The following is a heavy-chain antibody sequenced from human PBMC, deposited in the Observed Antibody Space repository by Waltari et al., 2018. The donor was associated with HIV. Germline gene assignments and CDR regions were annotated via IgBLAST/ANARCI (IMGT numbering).Heavy chain of an antibody. CDR1: GSTFTGYD. CDR2: INPNSGGT. J-gene: IGHJ4*02. Sequence: QVQLVQSGAEVKKPGASVKVSCKASGSTFTGYDMHWVRQAPGKGLEWMGRINPNSGGTNYAQKFQGRVTMTRDTSISTAYMELSRLRSDDTAVYYCARDLTHYYYDSSGYYDYWGQGTLVTVSS. D-gene: IGHD3-22*01. V-gene: IGHV1-2*06. CDR3: ARDLTHYYYDSSGYYDY.